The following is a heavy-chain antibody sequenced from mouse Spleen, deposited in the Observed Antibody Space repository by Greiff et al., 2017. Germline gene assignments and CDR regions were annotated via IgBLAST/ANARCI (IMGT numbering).Heavy chain of an antibody. V-gene: IGHV1-42*01. CDR3: AREAYGNSFAY. CDR1: GYSFTGYY. Sequence: VQLQQSGPELVKPGASVKISCKASGYSFTGYYMNWVKQSPEKSLEWIGEINPSTGGTTYNQKFKAKATLTVDKSSSTAYMQLKSLTSEDSAVYYCAREAYGNSFAYWGQGTLVTVSA. CDR2: INPSTGGT. D-gene: IGHD2-1*01. J-gene: IGHJ3*01.